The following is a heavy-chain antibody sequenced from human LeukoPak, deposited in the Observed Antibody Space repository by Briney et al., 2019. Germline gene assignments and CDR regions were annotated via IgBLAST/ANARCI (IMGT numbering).Heavy chain of an antibody. J-gene: IGHJ4*02. Sequence: SETLSLTCAVYGGSFSGYYWSWIRQPPGKGLEWIGEINHSGSTNYNPSLKSRVTISVDTSKNQFSLKLSSVTAADTAVYYCARGGITAPVDYWGQGTLVTVSS. D-gene: IGHD1-14*01. CDR1: GGSFSGYY. CDR3: ARGGITAPVDY. V-gene: IGHV4-34*01. CDR2: INHSGST.